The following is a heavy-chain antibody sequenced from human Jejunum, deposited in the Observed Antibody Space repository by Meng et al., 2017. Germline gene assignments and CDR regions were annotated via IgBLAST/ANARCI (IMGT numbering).Heavy chain of an antibody. V-gene: IGHV1-3*01. Sequence: QVKLGRSGAEVKKPGASVKVSCKASGFTFVSYAIYWVRQAPGQGLEWMGWITAGNGNTKYSQKFQGRVTITRDTSASAVYMELSNLKFEDTAVYYCARDMPYSSGSFDYWGQGTLVTVSS. CDR3: ARDMPYSSGSFDY. CDR1: GFTFVSYA. J-gene: IGHJ4*02. CDR2: ITAGNGNT. D-gene: IGHD3-10*01.